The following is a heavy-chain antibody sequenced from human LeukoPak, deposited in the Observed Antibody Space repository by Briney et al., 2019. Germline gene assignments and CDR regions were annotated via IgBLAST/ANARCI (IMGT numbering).Heavy chain of an antibody. V-gene: IGHV3-23*01. CDR1: GFTFSNYA. CDR3: AKTIGYCSGGSCYSEDYFDY. CDR2: ISGSGGST. D-gene: IGHD2-15*01. Sequence: PGGSLRLSCAASGFTFSNYAMSWVRQAPGKGLEWVSAISGSGGSTYYADSVKGRFTISRDNSKNTLYLQMNSLRAEDAAVYYCAKTIGYCSGGSCYSEDYFDYWGQGTLVTVSS. J-gene: IGHJ4*02.